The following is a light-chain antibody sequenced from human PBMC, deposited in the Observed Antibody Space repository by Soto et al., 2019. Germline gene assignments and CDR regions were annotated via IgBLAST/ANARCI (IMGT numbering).Light chain of an antibody. J-gene: IGKJ2*01. CDR2: LGS. CDR3: MQSLQTPPYT. CDR1: QCLLHSNGYNY. V-gene: IGKV2-28*01. Sequence: DIVMTQSPLSLAVTPGEPASISCRSSQCLLHSNGYNYLDWYLQKPGQSPQLLIYLGSNRASGGPDRFSGSGSGTDFTQKISRVEAEDVGVYYCMQSLQTPPYTFGQGTKPEIK.